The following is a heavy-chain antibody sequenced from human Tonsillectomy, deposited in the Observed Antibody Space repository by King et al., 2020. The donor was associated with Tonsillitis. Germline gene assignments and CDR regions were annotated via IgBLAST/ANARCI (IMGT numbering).Heavy chain of an antibody. D-gene: IGHD3-16*01. J-gene: IGHJ6*03. CDR3: AKECFPDRGDYYMDV. CDR2: ISGDGDNT. V-gene: IGHV3-43*02. CDR1: GFTFDDFA. Sequence: EVQLVESGGGVVQPGGSLRLSCAASGFTFDDFAVHWVRQAPGKGLEWVSLISGDGDNTYYADSVKGRFTISRDNSKNSLYLQMNSLRTEDTALYYCAKECFPDRGDYYMDVWGKGTTVTVSS.